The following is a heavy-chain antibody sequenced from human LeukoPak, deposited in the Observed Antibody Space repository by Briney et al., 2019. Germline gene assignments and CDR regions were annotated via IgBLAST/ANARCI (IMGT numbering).Heavy chain of an antibody. CDR1: GGSISSSNW. D-gene: IGHD3-22*01. Sequence: SETLSLTCAVSGGSISSSNWWSWVRPPPGKGLEWIGEIYHSGSTNYNPSLKSRVTISVDKSKNQFSLKLSSVTAADTAVYYCARDASHYYDSSGYYPRGGFDYWGQGTLVTVSS. CDR3: ARDASHYYDSSGYYPRGGFDY. V-gene: IGHV4-4*02. CDR2: IYHSGST. J-gene: IGHJ4*02.